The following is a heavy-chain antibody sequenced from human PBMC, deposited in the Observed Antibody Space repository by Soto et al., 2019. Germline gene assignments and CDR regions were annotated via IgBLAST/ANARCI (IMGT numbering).Heavy chain of an antibody. CDR2: MSPNSGNT. CDR1: GYTFTSYD. CDR3: ARGVKYGAYSRWFDP. Sequence: QVQLVQSGAEVRKPGASVKVSCKASGYTFTSYDINWVRQATGQGLEYLGWMSPNSGNTGYVQKFQGRVTMTWDTSLPTAYMELSSLRSEDTAVYFCARGVKYGAYSRWFDPWGQGTLVTVSS. D-gene: IGHD4-17*01. V-gene: IGHV1-8*01. J-gene: IGHJ5*02.